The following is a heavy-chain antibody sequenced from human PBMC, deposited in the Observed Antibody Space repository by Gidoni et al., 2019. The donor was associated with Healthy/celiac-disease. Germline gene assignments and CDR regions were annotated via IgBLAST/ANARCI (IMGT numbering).Heavy chain of an antibody. CDR3: AGHVYYDFWSGSLGWFDP. D-gene: IGHD3-3*01. V-gene: IGHV1-18*01. CDR1: GYTFTSYG. CDR2: ISAYNGNT. Sequence: QVQLVQSGAEVKKPGASVKVSCQASGYTFTSYGLSWVRQAPGQGLEWMGWISAYNGNTNYAQKLQGRVTMTTDTSTSTAYMELRSLRSDDTAGYYCAGHVYYDFWSGSLGWFDPWGQGTLVTVSS. J-gene: IGHJ5*02.